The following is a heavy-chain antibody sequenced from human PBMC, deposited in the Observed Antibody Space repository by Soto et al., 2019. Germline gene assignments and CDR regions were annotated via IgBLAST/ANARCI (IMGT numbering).Heavy chain of an antibody. J-gene: IGHJ5*02. CDR3: AKDLHFSASGHNWFDP. Sequence: GRSLRLSCAASGFTFDDYAMHWVRQAPGKGLEWVSGISWNSGSIGYADSVKGRFTISRDNAKNSLYLQMNSLRAEDTALYYCAKDLHFSASGHNWFDPWGQGTLVTXSS. V-gene: IGHV3-9*01. CDR1: GFTFDDYA. CDR2: ISWNSGSI. D-gene: IGHD3-3*02.